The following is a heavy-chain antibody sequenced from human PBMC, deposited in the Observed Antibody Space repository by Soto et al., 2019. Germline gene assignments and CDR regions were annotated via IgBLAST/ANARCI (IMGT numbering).Heavy chain of an antibody. CDR2: MYYSRIT. CDR1: DGSISSGDYY. V-gene: IGHV4-30-4*01. J-gene: IGHJ4*02. D-gene: IGHD3-22*01. Sequence: SETRSLSCTVSDGSISSGDYYWSWIRQPPGKGLEWIGYMYYSRITQYNPTLKSPVTISVDTSRNQFYLKLTSVTAADTAMYYCARGGNRDSRGYYPSEFWGKAIMVIVSA. CDR3: ARGGNRDSRGYYPSEF.